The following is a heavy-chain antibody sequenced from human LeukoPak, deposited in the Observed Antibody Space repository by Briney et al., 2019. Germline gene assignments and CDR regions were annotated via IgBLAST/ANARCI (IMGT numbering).Heavy chain of an antibody. D-gene: IGHD6-19*01. V-gene: IGHV3-74*01. CDR2: INSDGSST. CDR1: GFTFSSYW. CDR3: ARVHRGWPFDY. J-gene: IGHJ4*02. Sequence: AGGSLRLSCAASGFTFSSYWMHWVRQAPGKGLVWVSRINSDGSSTSYADPVKGRFTISRDNAKNTLYLQMNSLRAEDTAVYYCARVHRGWPFDYWGQGTLVTVSS.